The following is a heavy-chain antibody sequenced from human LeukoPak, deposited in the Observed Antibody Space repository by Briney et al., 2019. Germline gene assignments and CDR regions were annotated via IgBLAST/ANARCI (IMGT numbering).Heavy chain of an antibody. Sequence: GGSLRLSCAASGFTFSSYAMSWVRQAPGNGLEWVSAISGSGGSTYYADSVKGRFTISRDNSKNTLYLQMNSLRAEDTAVYYCAKDRYYDSSGGPGIFGYWGQGTLVTVSS. CDR1: GFTFSSYA. V-gene: IGHV3-23*01. CDR2: ISGSGGST. D-gene: IGHD3-22*01. CDR3: AKDRYYDSSGGPGIFGY. J-gene: IGHJ4*02.